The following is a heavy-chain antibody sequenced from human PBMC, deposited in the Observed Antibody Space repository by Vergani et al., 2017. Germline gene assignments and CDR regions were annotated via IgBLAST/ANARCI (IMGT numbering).Heavy chain of an antibody. CDR1: GGSFSGYY. Sequence: QVQLQQWGAGLLKPSETLSLTCAVYGGSFSGYYWSWIRQPPGKGLEWIGEINHSGSTNYNPSLKSRVTISVYTSKNQFSLKLSSVTAAETAVYYCAGHAARNWNYGNWFDPGGQGTLVTVSS. V-gene: IGHV4-34*01. CDR2: INHSGST. D-gene: IGHD1-7*01. J-gene: IGHJ5*02. CDR3: AGHAARNWNYGNWFDP.